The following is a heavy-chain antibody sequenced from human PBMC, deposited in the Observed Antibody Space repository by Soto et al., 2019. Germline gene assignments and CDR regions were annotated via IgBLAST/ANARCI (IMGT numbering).Heavy chain of an antibody. Sequence: GGSLRLSCAASGFTVSSNYMSWVRQAPGKGLEWVSVIYSGGSTYYADSVKGRFTISRDNSKNTLYLQMNSLRAEDTAVYYCARAISIWFYFDYWGQGTLVTVSS. CDR2: IYSGGST. J-gene: IGHJ4*02. CDR3: ARAISIWFYFDY. CDR1: GFTVSSNY. V-gene: IGHV3-53*01. D-gene: IGHD3-10*01.